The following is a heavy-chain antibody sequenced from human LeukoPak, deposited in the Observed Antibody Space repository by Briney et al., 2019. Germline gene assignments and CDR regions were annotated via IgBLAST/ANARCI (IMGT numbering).Heavy chain of an antibody. Sequence: PSETLSLTCTASGGSISSYYWSWIRQPAGAGLEWIGRIFTSGSTIYNPSLTSRVTMSVDMSKNQFSLKLSSVTAADTAVYYCARGGDWNPFDYWGRESWSPSPQ. CDR2: IFTSGST. V-gene: IGHV4-4*07. CDR3: ARGGDWNPFDY. J-gene: IGHJ4*02. CDR1: GGSISSYY. D-gene: IGHD1-1*01.